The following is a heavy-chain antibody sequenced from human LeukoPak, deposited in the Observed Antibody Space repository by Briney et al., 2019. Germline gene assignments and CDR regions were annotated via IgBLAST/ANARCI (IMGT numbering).Heavy chain of an antibody. CDR3: ARDRPVVAEEYYYYYYGMDV. D-gene: IGHD3-22*01. J-gene: IGHJ6*02. V-gene: IGHV1-69*04. Sequence: SVKVACKASGGTFSSYAISWVRQAPGQGLEWMGRIIPIFGIANYARKLQGRVTITSDKSTSTAYMELSSLRSEDTAVYYCARDRPVVAEEYYYYYYGMDVWGQGTTVTVSS. CDR1: GGTFSSYA. CDR2: IIPIFGIA.